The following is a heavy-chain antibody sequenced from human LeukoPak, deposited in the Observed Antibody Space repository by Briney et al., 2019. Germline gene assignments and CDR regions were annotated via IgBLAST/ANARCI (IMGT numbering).Heavy chain of an antibody. Sequence: SETLSLTCTVSGGSISSGGYYWSWIRQPPGKGLEWIGYIYYSGSTYYNPSLKSRVTISVDTSKNQFSLKLSSVTAADTAVYYCARDRGNYDILTGYYGGFDYWGQGTLVTVSS. CDR2: IYYSGST. CDR3: ARDRGNYDILTGYYGGFDY. CDR1: GGSISSGGYY. D-gene: IGHD3-9*01. V-gene: IGHV4-31*03. J-gene: IGHJ4*02.